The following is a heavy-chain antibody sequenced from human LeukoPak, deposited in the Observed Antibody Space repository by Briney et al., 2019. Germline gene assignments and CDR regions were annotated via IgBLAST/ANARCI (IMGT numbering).Heavy chain of an antibody. CDR1: GFTFSDYS. CDR3: ARFETVAAKPIEH. D-gene: IGHD6-19*01. Sequence: GGSLRLSCAASGFTFSDYSMNWVRQAPGKGLDWVSSISSTSTYILYADSVKDRFTISRDNAGNSLYLQMNSLRAEDTAVYYCARFETVAAKPIEHWGPGTLVTVSS. CDR2: ISSTSTYI. J-gene: IGHJ1*01. V-gene: IGHV3-21*01.